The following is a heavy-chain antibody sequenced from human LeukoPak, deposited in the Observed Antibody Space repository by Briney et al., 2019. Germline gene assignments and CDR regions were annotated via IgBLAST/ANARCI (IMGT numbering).Heavy chain of an antibody. D-gene: IGHD6-13*01. CDR2: IYYSGST. CDR1: GGSISNYY. Sequence: SETLSLTCTVSGGSISNYYWSWIRQPAGKGLEWIGYIYYSGSTNYNPSLKSRVTISVDTSKNQFSLKLSSVTAADTAVYYCARHYYSSREFDYWGQGTLVTVSS. J-gene: IGHJ4*02. V-gene: IGHV4-59*08. CDR3: ARHYYSSREFDY.